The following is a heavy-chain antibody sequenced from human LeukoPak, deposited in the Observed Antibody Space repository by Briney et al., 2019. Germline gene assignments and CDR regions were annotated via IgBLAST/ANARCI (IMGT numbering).Heavy chain of an antibody. CDR3: AKDRGENYYGSGSYYNWFDP. D-gene: IGHD3-10*01. J-gene: IGHJ5*02. Sequence: PGGSLRLSCAASGFTFSSYAMSWVRQAPGKGLEWVSAISGSGGSTYYADSVKGRFTISRDNSKNTLYLQMNSLRAEDTAVYYCAKDRGENYYGSGSYYNWFDPWGQGTLVTVSS. V-gene: IGHV3-23*01. CDR2: ISGSGGST. CDR1: GFTFSSYA.